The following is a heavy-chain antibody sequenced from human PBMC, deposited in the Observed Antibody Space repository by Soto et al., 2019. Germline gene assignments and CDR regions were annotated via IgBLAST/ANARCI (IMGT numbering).Heavy chain of an antibody. D-gene: IGHD6-19*01. V-gene: IGHV4-59*08. CDR1: GGSISSYY. J-gene: IGHJ4*02. CDR2: IYYSGST. CDR3: ARHTGYSSGWYDY. Sequence: SETLSLTCTVSGGSISSYYWSWIRQPPGKGLEWIGYIYYSGSTNYNPSLKSRVTISVDTSKNQFSLKLSSVTAADTAVYYCARHTGYSSGWYDYWGQGTLVTVSS.